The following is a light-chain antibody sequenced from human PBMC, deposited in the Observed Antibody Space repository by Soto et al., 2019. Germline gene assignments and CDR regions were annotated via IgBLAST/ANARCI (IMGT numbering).Light chain of an antibody. CDR1: QTISSW. CDR2: KAS. V-gene: IGKV1-5*03. CDR3: QHYNSYSEA. J-gene: IGKJ1*01. Sequence: DIQMTQSPSTLSGSVADRFTIACRASQTISSWLAWYQQKPGKAPKLLIYKASTLKSGVPSRFSGSGSGTEFTLTISSLQPDDFATYYCQHYNSYSEAFGQGTKVDI.